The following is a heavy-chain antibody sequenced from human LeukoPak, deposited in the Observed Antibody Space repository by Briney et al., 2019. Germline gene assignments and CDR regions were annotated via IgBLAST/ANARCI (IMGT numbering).Heavy chain of an antibody. Sequence: PGGSLRLSCAASGFTFNIYGMNWVRQAPGKGLEWVSSISSSSSYIYYADSVKGRFTISRDNAKNSLYLQMNSLRAEDTAVYYCARDNRVLISSSTNFDYWGQGTLVTVSS. CDR3: ARDNRVLISSSTNFDY. CDR2: ISSSSSYI. D-gene: IGHD6-6*01. J-gene: IGHJ4*02. V-gene: IGHV3-21*01. CDR1: GFTFNIYG.